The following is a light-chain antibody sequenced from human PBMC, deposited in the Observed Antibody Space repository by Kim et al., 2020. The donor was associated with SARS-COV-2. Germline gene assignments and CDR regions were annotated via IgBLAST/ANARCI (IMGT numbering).Light chain of an antibody. Sequence: SPRERATLSVRASQSVSSYLAWYQQKPGQAPRLRIYGASTRATGIPARFSGSGSGTEFTLTISSLQSEDFAVYYCQQYNNWPPWTFGQGTKVDIK. J-gene: IGKJ1*01. CDR2: GAS. V-gene: IGKV3-15*01. CDR3: QQYNNWPPWT. CDR1: QSVSSY.